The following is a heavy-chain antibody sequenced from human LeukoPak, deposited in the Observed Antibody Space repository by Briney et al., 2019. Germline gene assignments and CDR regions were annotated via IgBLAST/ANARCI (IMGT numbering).Heavy chain of an antibody. D-gene: IGHD3-9*01. CDR3: ARIILRYFDWERDAFDI. J-gene: IGHJ3*02. Sequence: PSETLSLTCAVYGGSFNDYYWSWVRQSPGKGLEWIGEINHSGSTKYNPSLKSRVTISVDTSKNQFSLKLTSVTAADTAVYYCARIILRYFDWERDAFDIWGQGTMVTVSS. CDR2: INHSGST. V-gene: IGHV4-34*01. CDR1: GGSFNDYY.